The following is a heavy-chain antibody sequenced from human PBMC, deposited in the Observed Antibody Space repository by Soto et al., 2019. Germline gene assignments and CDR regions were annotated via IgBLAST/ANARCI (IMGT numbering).Heavy chain of an antibody. CDR3: ARDYYDSSGYHNWFDP. CDR2: INHSGST. V-gene: IGHV4-34*01. J-gene: IGHJ5*02. Sequence: SETLSLTCAVYGGSFSGYYWSCVRQPPGKGLEWIGEINHSGSTNYDPSLKSRVTISVDTSKNQFSLKLSSVTAADTAVYYCARDYYDSSGYHNWFDPWGQGTLVTVSS. D-gene: IGHD3-22*01. CDR1: GGSFSGYY.